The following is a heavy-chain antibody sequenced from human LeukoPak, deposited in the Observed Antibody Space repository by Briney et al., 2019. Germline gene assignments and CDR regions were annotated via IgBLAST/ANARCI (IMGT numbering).Heavy chain of an antibody. V-gene: IGHV1-69*13. J-gene: IGHJ3*02. Sequence: SVKVSCPASGGTFSSYAISWVRQAPGQGLEWMGGIIPIFGTANYAQKFQGRVTITADESTITAYMELSSLRSEDTAVYYCARTPPYQLPSDDAFDIWGQGTMVTVSS. D-gene: IGHD2-2*01. CDR2: IIPIFGTA. CDR3: ARTPPYQLPSDDAFDI. CDR1: GGTFSSYA.